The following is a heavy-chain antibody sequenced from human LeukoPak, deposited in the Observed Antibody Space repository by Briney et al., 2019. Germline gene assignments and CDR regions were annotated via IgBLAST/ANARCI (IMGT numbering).Heavy chain of an antibody. V-gene: IGHV4-59*08. J-gene: IGHJ4*02. CDR3: ARHAYEGSGSYRFDFEH. CDR1: DGSISRYY. D-gene: IGHD3-10*01. Sequence: SETLSLTCNVSDGSISRYYWSWIRQPPGKGLEWIAYMFYGGTTNRNPSLKSRVTISIDTSKNQFSLKLNSVTAADTAVYYCARHAYEGSGSYRFDFEHWGQGTLVTVSS. CDR2: MFYGGTT.